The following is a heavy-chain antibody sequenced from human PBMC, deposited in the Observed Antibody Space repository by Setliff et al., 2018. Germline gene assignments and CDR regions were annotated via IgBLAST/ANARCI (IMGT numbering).Heavy chain of an antibody. CDR3: VSAGFDAISNGLDY. Sequence: GASVKVSCKASGYIFTGYYMHWVRQAPGQGLEWMGRISPHTGGTNSAQKFQGRVTLTRDTSVSTVYMELNSLRSDDTAVYYCVSAGFDAISNGLDYWGQGTLVTVSS. CDR2: ISPHTGGT. D-gene: IGHD3-3*01. V-gene: IGHV1-2*06. J-gene: IGHJ4*02. CDR1: GYIFTGYY.